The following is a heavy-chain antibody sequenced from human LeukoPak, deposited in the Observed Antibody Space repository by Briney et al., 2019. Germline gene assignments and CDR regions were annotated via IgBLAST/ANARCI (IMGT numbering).Heavy chain of an antibody. CDR1: GFTFSSYS. J-gene: IGHJ4*02. D-gene: IGHD2-8*01. CDR3: ARENIVLMVYAIDD. V-gene: IGHV3-21*01. CDR2: ISSSSSYI. Sequence: NPGGSLRLSCAASGFTFSSYSMNWVRQAPGKGLEWVSSISSSSSYIYYADSVKGRFTNSRDNAKNSLYLQMNSLRAEDTAVYYCARENIVLMVYAIDDWGQGTLVTVSS.